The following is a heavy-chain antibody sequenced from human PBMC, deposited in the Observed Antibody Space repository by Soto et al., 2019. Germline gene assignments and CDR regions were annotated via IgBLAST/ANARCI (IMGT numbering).Heavy chain of an antibody. J-gene: IGHJ6*02. CDR1: GGSISSGGYY. CDR2: IYYSGST. V-gene: IGHV4-61*08. CDR3: ARVRGPYGMDV. Sequence: PSETLSLTCTVSGGSISSGGYYWSWIRQHPGKGLEWIGYIYYSGSTNYNPSLKSRVTISVDTSKNQFSLKLSSVTAADTAVYYCARVRGPYGMDVWGQGTTVTVSS.